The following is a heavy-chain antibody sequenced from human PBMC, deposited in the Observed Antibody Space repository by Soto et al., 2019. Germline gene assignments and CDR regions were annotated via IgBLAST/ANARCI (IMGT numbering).Heavy chain of an antibody. CDR1: GFTFSSYA. V-gene: IGHV3-23*01. CDR2: ISGSGGST. D-gene: IGHD6-13*01. CDR3: AKAFGGIAAATFEDAFDI. J-gene: IGHJ3*02. Sequence: PGGSLRLSCAASGFTFSSYAMSWVRQAPGKGLEWVSAISGSGGSTYYADSVKGRFTISRDNSKNTLYLQMNSLRAEDTAVYYCAKAFGGIAAATFEDAFDIWGQGTMVTVSS.